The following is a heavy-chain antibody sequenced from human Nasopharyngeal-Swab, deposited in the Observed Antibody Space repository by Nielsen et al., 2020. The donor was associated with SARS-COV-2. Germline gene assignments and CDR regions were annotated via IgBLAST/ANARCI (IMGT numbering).Heavy chain of an antibody. V-gene: IGHV3-33*01. J-gene: IGHJ3*02. D-gene: IGHD2/OR15-2a*01. CDR2: IWYDGSNK. CDR1: GFTFSCDG. CDR3: ARGNRPVAFDI. Sequence: SCAAAGFTFSCDGMHWVRQARGKGLEWVAVIWYDGSNKYYADSVKGRFTISRDNSKNPLYLQMNSLRAEDTAVYYCARGNRPVAFDIWGQGTMVTVSS.